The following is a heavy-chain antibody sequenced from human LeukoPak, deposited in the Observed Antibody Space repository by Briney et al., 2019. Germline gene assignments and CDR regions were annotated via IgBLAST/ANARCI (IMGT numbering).Heavy chain of an antibody. CDR1: GGSISSYYW. V-gene: IGHV2-5*08. CDR3: SHINYDVLTGSHSPFDY. CDR2: IYWDDDK. J-gene: IGHJ4*02. D-gene: IGHD3-9*01. Sequence: TLSLTCTVSGGSISSYYWSWIRQPPGKALEWLALIYWDDDKRYSPSLKTRLTITKDTSKNQVVLTMTNMDPVDTATYYCSHINYDVLTGSHSPFDYWGQGTLVTVSS.